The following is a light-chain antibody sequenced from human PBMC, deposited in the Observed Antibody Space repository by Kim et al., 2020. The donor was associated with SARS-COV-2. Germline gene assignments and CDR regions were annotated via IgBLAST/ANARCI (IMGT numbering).Light chain of an antibody. V-gene: IGLV3-1*01. CDR1: KLGDKY. CDR3: QAWDSSTYV. CDR2: QDR. J-gene: IGLJ1*01. Sequence: SVSPGQTASITCSGDKLGDKYACWYQQKPGRSPVVFIYQDRKRPSGIPERFSGSNSGNTATLTISGTQAMDEADYYCQAWDSSTYVFGTGTKVTVL.